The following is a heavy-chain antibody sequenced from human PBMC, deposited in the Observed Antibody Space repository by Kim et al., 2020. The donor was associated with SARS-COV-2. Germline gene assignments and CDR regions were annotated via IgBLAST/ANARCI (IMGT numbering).Heavy chain of an antibody. Sequence: GGSLRLSCAASGFTFSSYGMHWVRQAPGKGLEWVAVIWYDGSNKYYADSVKGRFTISRDNSKNTLYLQMNSLRAEDTAVYYCAKEGSNYDILTGYHGDNNWFDPWGQGTLVTVSS. CDR1: GFTFSSYG. V-gene: IGHV3-33*06. J-gene: IGHJ5*02. CDR3: AKEGSNYDILTGYHGDNNWFDP. D-gene: IGHD3-9*01. CDR2: IWYDGSNK.